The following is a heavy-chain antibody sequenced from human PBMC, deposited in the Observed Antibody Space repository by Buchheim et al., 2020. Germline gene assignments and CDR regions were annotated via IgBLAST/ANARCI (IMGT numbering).Heavy chain of an antibody. D-gene: IGHD6-13*01. Sequence: EVQLVESGGGLVQPGGSLRLSCAASGFTFSSYWMSWVRQAPGKGLEWVANIKQDGSEKYYVDSVKGRFTISRDNAKNSLYLQMNSLRAEDTAVYYCARSPWGSSSGEMYYYYYYMDVWGKGTT. J-gene: IGHJ6*03. V-gene: IGHV3-7*01. CDR2: IKQDGSEK. CDR1: GFTFSSYW. CDR3: ARSPWGSSSGEMYYYYYYMDV.